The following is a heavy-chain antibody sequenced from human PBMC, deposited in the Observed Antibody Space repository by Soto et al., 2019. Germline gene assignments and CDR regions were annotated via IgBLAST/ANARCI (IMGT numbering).Heavy chain of an antibody. Sequence: QLQLQESGSGLVKPSQTLSLTCAVSGGSISSGGYSWSWIRQPPGKGLEWIGYMYHTGSTYYNPSLKSRVTISTDWSKNQFSLKPSSATAAYTAVYYCARLPDSWGQGTLVTVSS. CDR1: GGSISSGGYS. CDR3: ARLPDS. D-gene: IGHD2-2*01. J-gene: IGHJ4*02. CDR2: MYHTGST. V-gene: IGHV4-30-2*01.